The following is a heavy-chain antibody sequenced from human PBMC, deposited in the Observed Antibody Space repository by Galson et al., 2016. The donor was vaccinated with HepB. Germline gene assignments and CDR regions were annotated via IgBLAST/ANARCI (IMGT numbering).Heavy chain of an antibody. CDR2: ISSSGNSM. D-gene: IGHD4-17*01. CDR1: GFTFSDYY. CDR3: ARDLPDDSVEYFDVFDL. J-gene: IGHJ3*01. V-gene: IGHV3-11*01. Sequence: SLRLSCAASGFTFSDYYMNWIRQAPGKGLEWISYISSSGNSMLYADSVRGRFTISRDNAEKSLYLQMSTLRAEDTAVYYCARDLPDDSVEYFDVFDLWGQGTMVTVSS.